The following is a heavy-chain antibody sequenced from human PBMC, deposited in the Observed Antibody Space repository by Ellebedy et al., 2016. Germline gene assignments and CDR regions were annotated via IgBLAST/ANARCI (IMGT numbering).Heavy chain of an antibody. Sequence: GGSLRLSCAASGFTFRSYWMSWVRQAPGKGLEWVANIKQDGSEKYYVDSVKGRFTISRDNAKNSLYLQMNSLRAEDTAVYYCARAPPYGDYADYWGQGTLVTVSS. J-gene: IGHJ4*02. CDR1: GFTFRSYW. V-gene: IGHV3-7*01. CDR3: ARAPPYGDYADY. D-gene: IGHD4-17*01. CDR2: IKQDGSEK.